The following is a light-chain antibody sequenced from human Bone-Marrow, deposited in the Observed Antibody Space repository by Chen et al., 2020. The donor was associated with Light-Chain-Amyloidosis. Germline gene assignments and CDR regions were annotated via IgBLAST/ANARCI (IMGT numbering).Light chain of an antibody. CDR3: SSYTITTTLV. CDR1: SSDVGGDNH. CDR2: EVT. J-gene: IGLJ1*01. Sequence: QSALTQPASVSGSPGQSITISCTGTSSDVGGDNHVSWYQQHPDKAPNLMIYEVTNRPSWVPARFSGSKSDNTASLTISGLQTEDEADYFCSSYTITTTLVFGSGTRVTVL. V-gene: IGLV2-14*01.